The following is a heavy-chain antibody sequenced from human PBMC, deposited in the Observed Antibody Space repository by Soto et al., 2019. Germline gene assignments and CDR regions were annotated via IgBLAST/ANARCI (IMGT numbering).Heavy chain of an antibody. J-gene: IGHJ3*02. CDR1: GFTFGDYA. CDR3: TRDEVRAPGAFDI. Sequence: GGSLRLSCTASGFTFGDYAMSWFRQAPGKGLEWVGFIRSKAYGGTTEYAASVKDRFTISRDDSKSIAYLQMNSLKTEYTAVYYCTRDEVRAPGAFDIWGQGTMVTVSS. D-gene: IGHD3-10*01. V-gene: IGHV3-49*03. CDR2: IRSKAYGGTT.